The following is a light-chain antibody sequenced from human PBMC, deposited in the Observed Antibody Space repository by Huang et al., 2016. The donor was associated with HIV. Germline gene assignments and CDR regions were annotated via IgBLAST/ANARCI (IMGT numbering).Light chain of an antibody. V-gene: IGKV3-15*01. CDR3: QQYNKWPPYT. J-gene: IGKJ2*01. CDR2: GAS. Sequence: VMTQSPATLSVSPGERATLSCRASESILRNLAWYQQRPGPPPRLLIYGASVRLPGIPDRFRGSGSGTEFSLTISSLQSEDFAGYYCQQYNKWPPYTYGQGTKLEIK. CDR1: ESILRN.